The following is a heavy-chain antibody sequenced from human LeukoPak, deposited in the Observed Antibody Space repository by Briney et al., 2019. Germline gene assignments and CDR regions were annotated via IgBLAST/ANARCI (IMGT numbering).Heavy chain of an antibody. CDR2: INPSGGST. Sequence: GASVKVSCKASRYTFTSYYMHWVRQAPGQGLEWMGIINPSGGSTSYAQKFQGRVTMTRDTSTSTVYMELSSLRSEDTAVYYCAGTSSGGIDYWGQGTLVTVSS. CDR1: RYTFTSYY. V-gene: IGHV1-46*01. D-gene: IGHD2-15*01. J-gene: IGHJ4*02. CDR3: AGTSSGGIDY.